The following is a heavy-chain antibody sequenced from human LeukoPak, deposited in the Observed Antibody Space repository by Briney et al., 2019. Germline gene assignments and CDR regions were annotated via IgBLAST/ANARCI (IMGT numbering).Heavy chain of an antibody. CDR3: ARDFEGSGNFDY. D-gene: IGHD3-10*01. V-gene: IGHV3-48*03. CDR1: GFTFSSYE. Sequence: GGSLRLSCAASGFTFSSYEMNWVRQAPGKGLEWVSYISSSGSTIYYADSVKGRFTISRDNAKNSLYLQMNSLRSEDTAVFYCARDFEGSGNFDYWGQGTLVTVSS. CDR2: ISSSGSTI. J-gene: IGHJ4*02.